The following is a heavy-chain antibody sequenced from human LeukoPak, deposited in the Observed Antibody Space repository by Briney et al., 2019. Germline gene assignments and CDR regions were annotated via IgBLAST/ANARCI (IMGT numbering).Heavy chain of an antibody. CDR3: ASDYVWGSYRDYYFDY. D-gene: IGHD3-16*02. Sequence: GGSLRLSCAASGFTFSSYSMNWVRQAPGKGLVWVSHINSDGRSTSYADSVKGRFTISRDNAKNTLYLQMNSLRAEDTALYYCASDYVWGSYRDYYFDYWGQGTLVTVSS. J-gene: IGHJ4*02. V-gene: IGHV3-74*01. CDR1: GFTFSSYS. CDR2: INSDGRST.